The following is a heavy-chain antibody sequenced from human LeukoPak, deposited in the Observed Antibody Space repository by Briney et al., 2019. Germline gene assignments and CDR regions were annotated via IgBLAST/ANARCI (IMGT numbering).Heavy chain of an antibody. CDR2: INHSGST. Sequence: KPLETLSLTCAVYGGSFSGYYWSWIRQPPGKGLEWIGEINHSGSTNYNPSLKSRVTISVDTSKNQFSLKLSSVTAADTAVYYCAREPQVRYGMDVWGQGTTVTVSS. CDR3: AREPQVRYGMDV. V-gene: IGHV4-34*01. D-gene: IGHD4-23*01. CDR1: GGSFSGYY. J-gene: IGHJ6*02.